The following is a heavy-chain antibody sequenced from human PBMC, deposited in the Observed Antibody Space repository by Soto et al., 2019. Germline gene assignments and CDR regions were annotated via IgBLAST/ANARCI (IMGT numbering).Heavy chain of an antibody. D-gene: IGHD6-19*01. CDR1: GGSFSGYF. V-gene: IGHV4-34*02. J-gene: IGHJ4*02. Sequence: QVQLQQWGAGLLKASETLSLTCVVSGGSFSGYFWTWISQSQGRGLEWIGEISHSGSRNYNPAFQSRVIISVDSSKNHVSLKLSSVTAADSATYFCARGLAYDRPITVAEPFDSWGQGTLVTVSS. CDR2: ISHSGSR. CDR3: ARGLAYDRPITVAEPFDS.